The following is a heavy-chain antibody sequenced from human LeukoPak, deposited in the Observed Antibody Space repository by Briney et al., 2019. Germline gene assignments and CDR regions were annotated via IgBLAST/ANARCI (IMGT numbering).Heavy chain of an antibody. CDR2: ISYDGSNK. CDR1: GFTFSSYA. V-gene: IGHV3-30-3*01. CDR3: ARTHWIQLWYEIPTDY. D-gene: IGHD5-18*01. Sequence: GGSLRLSCAASGFTFSSYAMHWVRQAPGKELEWVAVISYDGSNKYYADSVKGRFTISRDNSKNTLYLQMNSLRAEDTAVYYCARTHWIQLWYEIPTDYWGQGTLVTVSS. J-gene: IGHJ4*02.